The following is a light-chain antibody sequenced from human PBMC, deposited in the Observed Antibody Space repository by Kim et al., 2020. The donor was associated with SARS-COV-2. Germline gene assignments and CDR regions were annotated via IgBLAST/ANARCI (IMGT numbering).Light chain of an antibody. V-gene: IGLV6-57*03. CDR2: DDD. CDR3: QSYDNSIWV. CDR1: TASITTNY. J-gene: IGLJ3*02. Sequence: GNTVTIACTRSTASITTNYVQWYLQRPSSAPTIVIFDDDQRPSGVSDRLSGSIDTSSNSASLTISGLRLDDEADYYCQSYDNSIWVFGGGTKLTVL.